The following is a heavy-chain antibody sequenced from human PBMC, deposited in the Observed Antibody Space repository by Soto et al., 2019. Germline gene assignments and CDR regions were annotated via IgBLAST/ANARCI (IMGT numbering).Heavy chain of an antibody. CDR2: ISGSGGST. D-gene: IGHD1-26*01. CDR1: GVTFRSYG. CDR3: ANIPWDDRVNPATPDAFDI. V-gene: IGHV3-23*01. J-gene: IGHJ3*02. Sequence: TGGSLRLSWGAAGVTFRSYGMSWVRQATRKGRDWVSAISGSGGSTYYADSVKGRFTISRDNSKNTLYLQMNSLRAEDTAVYYCANIPWDDRVNPATPDAFDIWGQGTMVTVSS.